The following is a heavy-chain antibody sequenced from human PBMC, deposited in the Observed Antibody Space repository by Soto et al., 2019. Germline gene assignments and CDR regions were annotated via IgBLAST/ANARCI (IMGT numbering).Heavy chain of an antibody. CDR3: TRDIGGRGGY. D-gene: IGHD3-16*01. V-gene: IGHV3-74*01. J-gene: IGHJ4*02. CDR1: GFTFSSYW. CDR2: TNEDGSTI. Sequence: EVQLVESGGGLVQPGGSLRLSCAASGFTFSSYWMHWVRQAPGKGLVWVSRTNEDGSTINYADSVKGRFTISRDNAKNTLYVEINSVRAEDTAVYYCTRDIGGRGGYWGPGTLVTVSS.